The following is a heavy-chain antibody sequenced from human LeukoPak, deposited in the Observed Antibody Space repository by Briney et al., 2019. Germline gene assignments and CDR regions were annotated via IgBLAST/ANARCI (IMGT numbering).Heavy chain of an antibody. CDR3: ARPNYYDSSGYYYDY. V-gene: IGHV1-46*01. J-gene: IGHJ4*02. CDR2: INPSGGST. D-gene: IGHD3-22*01. CDR1: GYTFTSYY. Sequence: GASVKVSCKASGYTFTSYYMHWVRQAPGQGLEWMGIINPSGGSTSCAQKFQGRVTMTRDMSTSTVYMELSSLRSEDTAVYYCARPNYYDSSGYYYDYWGQGTLVTVSS.